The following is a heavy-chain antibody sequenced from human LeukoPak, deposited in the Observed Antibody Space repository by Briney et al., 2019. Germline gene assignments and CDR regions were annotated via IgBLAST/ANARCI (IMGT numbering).Heavy chain of an antibody. V-gene: IGHV3-74*01. CDR2: INSDGSST. J-gene: IGHJ3*02. D-gene: IGHD1-1*01. Sequence: QPGGSLRLSCAASGFTFSSYWVHWVRQAPGKGLVWVSRINSDGSSTSYADSVKGRFTISRDNAKNTLLLQINSLRAEDTAVYYCTGEDTTLFRDAFDIWGQGTKVTVSS. CDR3: TGEDTTLFRDAFDI. CDR1: GFTFSSYW.